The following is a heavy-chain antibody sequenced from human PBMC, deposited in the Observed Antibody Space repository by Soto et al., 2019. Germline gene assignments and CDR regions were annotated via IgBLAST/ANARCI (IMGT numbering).Heavy chain of an antibody. D-gene: IGHD3-16*01. J-gene: IGHJ4*02. CDR3: ARYAGERPAEDYFDL. CDR1: GYKFSRFG. V-gene: IGHV3-30*03. Sequence: GESLKISCEASGYKFSRFGLHWVRQAPGKGLEWVGFISKDAGYSHEAESVKGRFSISRDNSKNTLHLQMNDLRPEDTAIYYCARYAGERPAEDYFDLWGQGTPVTVS. CDR2: ISKDAGYS.